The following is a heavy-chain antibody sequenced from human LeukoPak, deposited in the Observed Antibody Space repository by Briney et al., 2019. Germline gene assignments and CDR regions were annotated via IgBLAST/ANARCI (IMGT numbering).Heavy chain of an antibody. J-gene: IGHJ6*02. D-gene: IGHD3-3*01. Sequence: GGPLRLSCAASGFTFSSYWMSWVRQAPGKGLEWVANIKQDGSEKYYVDSVKGRFTISRDNAKNSLYLQMNSLRAEDTAVYYCARDRSSGYDFWSGYHYGMDVWGQGTTVTVSS. V-gene: IGHV3-7*01. CDR2: IKQDGSEK. CDR1: GFTFSSYW. CDR3: ARDRSSGYDFWSGYHYGMDV.